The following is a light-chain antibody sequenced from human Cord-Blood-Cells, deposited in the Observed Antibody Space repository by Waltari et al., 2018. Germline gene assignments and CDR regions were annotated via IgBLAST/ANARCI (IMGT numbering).Light chain of an antibody. J-gene: IGLJ3*02. CDR2: EGS. CDR3: CSYAGSSTLV. V-gene: IGLV2-23*01. Sequence: QSALTQPASVSGSPGQSITISCTGTSSDVWSYNLVSWYQQHPGKAPKLMIYEGSKRPSGVSNRFSGSKSGNTASLTISRLQAEDEADYYCCSYAGSSTLVFGGGTKITVL. CDR1: SSDVWSYNL.